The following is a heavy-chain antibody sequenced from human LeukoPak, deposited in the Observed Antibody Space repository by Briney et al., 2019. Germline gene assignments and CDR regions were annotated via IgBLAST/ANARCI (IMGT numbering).Heavy chain of an antibody. CDR2: ISYDGSNK. CDR3: AKGLAAAGFAEYFQH. V-gene: IGHV3-30-3*01. J-gene: IGHJ1*01. CDR1: GFTFSSYA. Sequence: GGSLRLSCVASGFTFSSYAMHWVRQAPGKGLEWVALISYDGSNKYYADSVKGRFTISRDNSKNTLYLQMNSLRAEDTAVYYCAKGLAAAGFAEYFQHWGQGTLVTVSS. D-gene: IGHD6-13*01.